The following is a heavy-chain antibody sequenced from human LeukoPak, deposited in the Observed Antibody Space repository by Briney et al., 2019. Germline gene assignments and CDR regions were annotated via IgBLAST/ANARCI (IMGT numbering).Heavy chain of an antibody. CDR2: LRGDTGDT. J-gene: IGHJ4*02. D-gene: IGHD2-2*01. Sequence: ASVTVSCKTSGYMVSDYYMHWVRQAPGQRLEWMGWLRGDTGDTDSPQKFKGRVTMTRDTATNTAYMQLSRLTYDDTAMYFCARVRDNACDYWGQGTLVTVSS. CDR1: GYMVSDYY. CDR3: ARVRDNACDY. V-gene: IGHV1-2*02.